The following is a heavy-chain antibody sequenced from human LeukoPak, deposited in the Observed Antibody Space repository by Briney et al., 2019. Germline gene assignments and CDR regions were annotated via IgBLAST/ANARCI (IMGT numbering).Heavy chain of an antibody. CDR2: IYYSGST. V-gene: IGHV4-31*03. D-gene: IGHD6-13*01. CDR1: GGSISSGGYY. J-gene: IGHJ5*02. CDR3: ARDHIAAAGRLFDP. Sequence: SETLSLTCTVSGGSISSGGYYWSWIRQHPGKGLEWIGYIYYSGSTYYNPSLKSRVTISVDTSKNQFSLKLSSVTAADTAVYYCARDHIAAAGRLFDPWGQGTLVTVSS.